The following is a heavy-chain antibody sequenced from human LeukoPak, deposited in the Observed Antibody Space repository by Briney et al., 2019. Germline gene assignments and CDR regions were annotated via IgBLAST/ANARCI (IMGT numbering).Heavy chain of an antibody. Sequence: PGGSLRLSCAASGFTFSSYSMNWVRQAPGKGLEWVSSISSSSSYIYYADSVKGRLTISRDNAKNSLYLQMNSLRAEDTAVYYCAREDIVVVPAAMTEEDYYYYGMDVWGQGTTVTVSS. CDR2: ISSSSSYI. CDR3: AREDIVVVPAAMTEEDYYYYGMDV. CDR1: GFTFSSYS. V-gene: IGHV3-21*01. D-gene: IGHD2-2*01. J-gene: IGHJ6*02.